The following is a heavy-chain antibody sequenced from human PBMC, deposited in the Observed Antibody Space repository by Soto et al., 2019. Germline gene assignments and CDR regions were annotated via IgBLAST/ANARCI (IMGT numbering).Heavy chain of an antibody. CDR3: AREGTSGLYYFDY. CDR2: IYYSGST. V-gene: IGHV4-59*01. Sequence: SETLSLTCTVSGGSISSYYWSWIRQPPGKGLEWIGYIYYSGSTNYNPSLKSRVTISVDTSKNQFSLKLSSVTAADTAVYYCAREGTSGLYYFDYWGQGTLVTVS. CDR1: GGSISSYY. D-gene: IGHD2-8*01. J-gene: IGHJ4*02.